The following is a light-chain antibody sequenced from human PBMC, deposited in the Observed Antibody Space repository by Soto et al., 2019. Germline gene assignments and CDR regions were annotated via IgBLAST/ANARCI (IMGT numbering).Light chain of an antibody. CDR3: QSYDSSLSGDVV. J-gene: IGLJ2*01. V-gene: IGLV1-40*01. Sequence: QSVLTQPPSVSGAPGQRVTISCTGSSSNIGAGYDVHWYQQLPGTAPKLLIYGNSNRPSGVPDRFSGSKSGTSASLAITGLQAEEEADDYCQSYDSSLSGDVVFGGGTKLTVL. CDR1: SSNIGAGYD. CDR2: GNS.